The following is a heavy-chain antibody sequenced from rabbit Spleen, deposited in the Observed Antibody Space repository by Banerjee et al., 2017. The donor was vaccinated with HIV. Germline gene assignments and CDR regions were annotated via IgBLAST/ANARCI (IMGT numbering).Heavy chain of an antibody. CDR2: IYTAGGST. V-gene: IGHV1S40*01. D-gene: IGHD1-1*01. CDR1: GFSFSGIYW. Sequence: QSLEESGGDLVKPGASLTLTCTASGFSFSGIYWISWVRQAPGKGLEWIAYIYTAGGSTYYASWAKGRFTITRSTSLNTVTLQLNSLTAADTATYFCARDGSGGISYYFNLWGPGTLVTVS. J-gene: IGHJ4*01. CDR3: ARDGSGGISYYFNL.